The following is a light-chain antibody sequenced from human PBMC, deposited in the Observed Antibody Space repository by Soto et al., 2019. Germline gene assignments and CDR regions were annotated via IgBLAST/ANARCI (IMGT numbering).Light chain of an antibody. CDR1: SSKIGAGYD. CDR2: GNS. V-gene: IGLV1-40*01. J-gene: IGLJ2*01. CDR3: QSYDSSLSAVV. Sequence: QSVLTQPPSVSGAPGQRVTISCTGSSSKIGAGYDVHWYQQVPGTAPKVLIYGNSNRPSGVPDRFSGSKSGTSASLAITGLQAEDEADYYSQSYDSSLSAVVFGGGTKLTVL.